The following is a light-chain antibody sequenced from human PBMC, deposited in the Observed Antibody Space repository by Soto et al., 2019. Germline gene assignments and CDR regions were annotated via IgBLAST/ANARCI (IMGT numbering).Light chain of an antibody. CDR3: QQFYSYPLP. Sequence: DIQVTQSPSFLSASVGDRVTITCRASQGISSYLAWYQQKPGKAPKLLIYAASTLQSGVPSRFSGSGSGTEFTLTISSLQPEDFATYYCQQFYSYPLPFGGGTKVEIK. V-gene: IGKV1-9*01. J-gene: IGKJ4*01. CDR1: QGISSY. CDR2: AAS.